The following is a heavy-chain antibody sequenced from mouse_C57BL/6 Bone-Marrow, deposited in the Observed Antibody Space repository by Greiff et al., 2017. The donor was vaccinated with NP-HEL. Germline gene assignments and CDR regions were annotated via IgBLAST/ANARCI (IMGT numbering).Heavy chain of an antibody. D-gene: IGHD2-5*01. Sequence: EVQLQQSGTVLARPGASVKMSCKTSGYTFTSYWMHWVKQRPGQGLEWIGAIYPGNSDTSYNQKFKGKAKLTAGTSASTAYMELSSLTNEDSAVYYCTRGYYSNYYAMDYWGQGTSVTVSS. J-gene: IGHJ4*01. CDR3: TRGYYSNYYAMDY. CDR1: GYTFTSYW. V-gene: IGHV1-5*01. CDR2: IYPGNSDT.